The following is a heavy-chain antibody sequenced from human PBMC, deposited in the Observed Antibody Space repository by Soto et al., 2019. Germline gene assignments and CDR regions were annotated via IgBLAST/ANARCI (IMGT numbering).Heavy chain of an antibody. Sequence: EVQLLESGGDLIQPGGSLRLSCAASGFTFNIYAMTWVHQAPGKGLEWVSAISRYGDFTYYADSVEGRFTISRDNSKNTLYLQMNSLRAEDTAVYYCAKDRSLDHDSRGYLFDNWGQGTLVTVSS. V-gene: IGHV3-23*01. J-gene: IGHJ4*02. CDR3: AKDRSLDHDSRGYLFDN. CDR2: ISRYGDFT. CDR1: GFTFNIYA. D-gene: IGHD3-22*01.